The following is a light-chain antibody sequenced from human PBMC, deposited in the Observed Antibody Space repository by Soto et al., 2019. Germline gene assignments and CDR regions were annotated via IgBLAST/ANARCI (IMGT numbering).Light chain of an antibody. V-gene: IGKV1-9*01. J-gene: IGKJ3*01. CDR2: GAS. CDR3: QQLNSFPIP. CDR1: QGIANF. Sequence: IQLTQSPSSLSASVGDRVTISCRASQGIANFLAWYQQKPGTAPKLLIYGASTLQSGVPSRFSGSGSGTDFTLTISSLQPEDFATYYCQQLNSFPIPFGPGTKVDIK.